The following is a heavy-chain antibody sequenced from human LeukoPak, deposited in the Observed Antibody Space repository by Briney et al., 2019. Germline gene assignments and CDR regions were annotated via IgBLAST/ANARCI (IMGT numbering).Heavy chain of an antibody. CDR1: EFTFA. J-gene: IGHJ4*02. CDR2: VNGRGDDS. Sequence: SGGSLRLSCVVSEFTFAVSWVRQAPGKGLEWVSTVNGRGDDSFHADSVRGRFTISRDTSSNTLYLHMSSLRAADTAMYYCAKDIAAAGTWRYFDYWGQGTLVTVSS. V-gene: IGHV3-23*01. CDR3: AKDIAAAGTWRYFDY. D-gene: IGHD6-13*01.